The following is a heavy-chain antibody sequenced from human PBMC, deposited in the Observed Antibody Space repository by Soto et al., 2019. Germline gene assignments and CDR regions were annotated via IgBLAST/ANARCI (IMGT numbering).Heavy chain of an antibody. CDR1: GGSISSGGSY. Sequence: QVQLQESGPGLVKPSQTLSLTCTVSGGSISSGGSYWRWIRQPPARGLEWIGYIYYSGSTYYNPSLKSRVTIAVGTSKNQFALKLSAVTAADTAVYYCARDYYGSGSYVGMDVWGQGTTVTVSS. J-gene: IGHJ6*02. D-gene: IGHD3-10*01. V-gene: IGHV4-31*03. CDR3: ARDYYGSGSYVGMDV. CDR2: IYYSGST.